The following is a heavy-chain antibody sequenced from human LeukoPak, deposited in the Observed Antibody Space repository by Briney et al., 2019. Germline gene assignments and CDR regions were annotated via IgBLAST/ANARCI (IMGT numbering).Heavy chain of an antibody. CDR3: ARDSGGDSFDY. Sequence: QAGGSLRLSCAASGFTVSSNYMSWVRQAPGKGLEWVSVIYSGGSTYYADSVKGRFTISRDNSKNTLHLQMNSLRAEDTAVYYCARDSGGDSFDYWGQGTLVTVSS. D-gene: IGHD2-21*02. CDR1: GFTVSSNY. V-gene: IGHV3-66*02. J-gene: IGHJ4*02. CDR2: IYSGGST.